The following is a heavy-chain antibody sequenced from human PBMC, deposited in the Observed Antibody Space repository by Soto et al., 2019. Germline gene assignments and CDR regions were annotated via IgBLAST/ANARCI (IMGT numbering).Heavy chain of an antibody. V-gene: IGHV1-3*01. J-gene: IGHJ4*02. CDR2: INAGNGNT. CDR3: ASSSSSWYIDY. CDR1: GYTFTSYA. Sequence: EASVKVSCKASGYTFTSYAMHWVRQAPGQRLEWMGWINAGNGNTKYSQKFQGRVTITRDTSASTAYMELSSLRSEDTAVYYCASSSSSWYIDYWGQGTLVNVSS. D-gene: IGHD6-13*01.